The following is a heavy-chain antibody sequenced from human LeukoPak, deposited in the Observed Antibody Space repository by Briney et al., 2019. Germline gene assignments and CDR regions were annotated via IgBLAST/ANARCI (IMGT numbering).Heavy chain of an antibody. CDR1: GGTFSSYA. J-gene: IGHJ4*02. D-gene: IGHD2-2*01. CDR3: ARDLSTRGDEDRFDY. Sequence: SVNVSCKASGGTFSSYAISWVRQAPRQGLEWMEGIIPIFGTANYAQKFQGRVTITAGESTSTAYMELSRLRANDAAVYYCARDLSTRGDEDRFDYWGQGTLVTVSS. V-gene: IGHV1-69*13. CDR2: IIPIFGTA.